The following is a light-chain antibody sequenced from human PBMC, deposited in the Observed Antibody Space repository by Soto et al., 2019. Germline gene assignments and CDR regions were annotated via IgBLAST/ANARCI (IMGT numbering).Light chain of an antibody. CDR3: QKYFSVPFT. V-gene: IGKV1-27*01. CDR2: AAS. Sequence: DIQMTKSPSSLSASAGDRVTITCRASQGIRNNLAWYQQKPGEVPKLLIYAASTLQSGVPSRFSGSGSGTDFTLTISSLQPEDVATYYCQKYFSVPFTFGHGTKVVIK. CDR1: QGIRNN. J-gene: IGKJ3*01.